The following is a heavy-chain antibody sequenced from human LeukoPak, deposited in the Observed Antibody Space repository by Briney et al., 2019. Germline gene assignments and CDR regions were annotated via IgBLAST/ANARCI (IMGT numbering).Heavy chain of an antibody. Sequence: GASVNVSRQASGYTFTCYYMHWVRQAPGHGLEWMGIINPSGGSTSYAQKFQGRVTMTRDTSTSTVYMELSSLRSEDTAVYYCARGSYPMTTVVTSDYLDYWGQGTLVTVSS. CDR1: GYTFTCYY. D-gene: IGHD4-23*01. CDR2: INPSGGST. J-gene: IGHJ4*02. V-gene: IGHV1-46*01. CDR3: ARGSYPMTTVVTSDYLDY.